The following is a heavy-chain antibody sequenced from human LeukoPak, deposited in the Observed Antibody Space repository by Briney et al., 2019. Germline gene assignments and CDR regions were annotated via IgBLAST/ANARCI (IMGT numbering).Heavy chain of an antibody. CDR2: IYTSGST. Sequence: PSETLSLTCTVSGGSISSGSYYWSWIRQPAGKGLEWIGRIYTSGSTNYNPSLKSRVTISVDTSKNQFSLKLSSVTAADTAVYYCARSFRRGYYYMDVWGKGTTVTVSS. J-gene: IGHJ6*03. CDR1: GGSISSGSYY. V-gene: IGHV4-61*02. D-gene: IGHD3-16*01. CDR3: ARSFRRGYYYMDV.